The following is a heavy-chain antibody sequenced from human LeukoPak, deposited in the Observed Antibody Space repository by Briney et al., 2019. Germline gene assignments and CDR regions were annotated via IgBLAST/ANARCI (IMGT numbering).Heavy chain of an antibody. V-gene: IGHV4-34*01. CDR2: INHSGST. D-gene: IGHD6-19*01. J-gene: IGHJ5*02. CDR1: GGSFSGYY. CDR3: ARGKAVAPQVPFDP. Sequence: SETLSLTCAVYGGSFSGYYWSWIRQPPGKGLEWIGEINHSGSTNYNPSLKGRVTISVDTSKNQFSLKLSSVTAADTAVYYCARGKAVAPQVPFDPWGQGTLVTVSS.